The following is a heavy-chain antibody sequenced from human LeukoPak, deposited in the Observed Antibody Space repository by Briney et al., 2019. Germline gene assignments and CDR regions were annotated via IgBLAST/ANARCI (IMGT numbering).Heavy chain of an antibody. J-gene: IGHJ4*02. D-gene: IGHD4-23*01. CDR1: GGTFSSYA. CDR2: IIPIFGTA. CDR3: ARGRWPSTVVTPRHFDY. V-gene: IGHV1-69*01. Sequence: SVKVSCKSSGGTFSSYAISWVRQAPGQGLEWMGGIIPIFGTANYAQKFQGRVTITADESTSTAYMELSSLRSEDTAVYYCARGRWPSTVVTPRHFDYWGQGTLVTVSS.